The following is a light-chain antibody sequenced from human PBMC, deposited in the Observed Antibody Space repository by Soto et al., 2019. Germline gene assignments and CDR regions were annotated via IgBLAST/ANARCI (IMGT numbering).Light chain of an antibody. V-gene: IGKV3-15*01. Sequence: EIVMTQSPATLSVSPGERATLSCRASQSVTSNLAWYQQKVGQAPRLLIYGASTRATGIPARFSGSGSGTEFTLTISSLQSEDFAVYYCQHYNNWLGALTFGGGTKVEIK. J-gene: IGKJ4*01. CDR3: QHYNNWLGALT. CDR1: QSVTSN. CDR2: GAS.